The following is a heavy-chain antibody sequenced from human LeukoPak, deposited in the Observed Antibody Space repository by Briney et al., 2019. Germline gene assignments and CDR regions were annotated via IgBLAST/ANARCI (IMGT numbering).Heavy chain of an antibody. CDR2: ISGSGGST. J-gene: IGHJ4*02. CDR3: ARGDSSGSYFDY. D-gene: IGHD6-25*01. CDR1: GFTFSSYA. V-gene: IGHV3-23*01. Sequence: GGSLRLSCAASGFTFSSYAMSWVRQDPGEGLEWVSAISGSGGSTYYADSVKGRFTISRDNSKNTLYLQMNSLRAEDTAVYYCARGDSSGSYFDYWGQGTLVTVSS.